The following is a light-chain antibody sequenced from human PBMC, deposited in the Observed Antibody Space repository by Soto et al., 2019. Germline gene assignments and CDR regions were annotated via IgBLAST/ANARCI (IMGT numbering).Light chain of an antibody. J-gene: IGKJ1*01. V-gene: IGKV1-39*01. CDR2: AAS. Sequence: DIQMTQSPSSLSASVGDRVTMTCRASQTSSSYLNWYQQKPGKAPNLRIYAASNLQSGVPSRFNGSGSGTDFTLTINSLQPEEFAIYYCQQTYSTPRTFGQGPKV. CDR1: QTSSSY. CDR3: QQTYSTPRT.